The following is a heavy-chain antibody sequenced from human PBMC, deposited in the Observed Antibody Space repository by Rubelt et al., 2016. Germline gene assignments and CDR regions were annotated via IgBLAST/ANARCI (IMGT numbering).Heavy chain of an antibody. CDR1: GFTFSGFR. Sequence: VQLVESGGGFVHPGGSLRLSCAASGFTFSGFRIHWVRQSPGKGLEWVSHINPAGTSTTYADSVKGRFTISRDNSKNTLFLQMNSLRVEDTAVYYCARTSPMVGATFLDYWGQGTLVTVSS. CDR3: ARTSPMVGATFLDY. CDR2: INPAGTST. D-gene: IGHD1-26*01. J-gene: IGHJ4*02. V-gene: IGHV3-74*01.